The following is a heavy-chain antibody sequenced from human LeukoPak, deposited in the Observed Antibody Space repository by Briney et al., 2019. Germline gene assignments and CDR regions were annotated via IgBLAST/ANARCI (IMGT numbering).Heavy chain of an antibody. D-gene: IGHD3-16*02. Sequence: AGGSLRLSCAASGFSVSSNYMNWVRQAPGKGLECVSVIYSGGNTYYADSVKGRFTICRDNSKNTLYLQMNSLRAEDTGAYYCARDGLPLLELIDYWGREPWSPSPQ. CDR1: GFSVSSNY. CDR2: IYSGGNT. V-gene: IGHV3-53*01. J-gene: IGHJ4*02. CDR3: ARDGLPLLELIDY.